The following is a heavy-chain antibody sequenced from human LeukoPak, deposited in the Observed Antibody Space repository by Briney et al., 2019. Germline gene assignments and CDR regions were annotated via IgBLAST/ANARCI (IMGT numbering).Heavy chain of an antibody. CDR1: GFPFSRFA. D-gene: IGHD3-16*01. V-gene: IGHV3-23*01. CDR3: AKLRGGRGEYLHFDI. J-gene: IGHJ2*01. CDR2: ISGSSEST. Sequence: GRSLRLSCAASGFPFSRFAMTWVRQSPGTGLEGVSAISGSSESTNYADSVKGRFTISRHNSKHTLYLPMNNLGADDTPVYYCAKLRGGRGEYLHFDIWGRSILVTVSS.